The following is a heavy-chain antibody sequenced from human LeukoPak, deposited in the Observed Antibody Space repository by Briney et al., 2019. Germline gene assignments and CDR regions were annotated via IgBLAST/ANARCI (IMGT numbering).Heavy chain of an antibody. CDR1: GFTFNSYA. CDR3: TRDPNWLVGAFDI. D-gene: IGHD3-9*01. CDR2: IKQDGSEK. J-gene: IGHJ3*02. V-gene: IGHV3-7*01. Sequence: PGGSLRLSCAASGFTFNSYAMSWARQAPGKGLEWVASIKQDGSEKYYVDSVKGRFTISRDNAKNSLYLQMNSLRAEDTAVYYCTRDPNWLVGAFDIWGQGTLVTVSS.